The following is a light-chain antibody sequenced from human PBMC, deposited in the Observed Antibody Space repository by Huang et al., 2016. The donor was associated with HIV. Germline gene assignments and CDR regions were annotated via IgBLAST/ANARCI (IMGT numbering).Light chain of an antibody. V-gene: IGKV1-33*01. J-gene: IGKJ1*01. CDR3: QQYDTLPLT. Sequence: DIQMTQSPSSLSASLGDKVTITCQASLDMNNYLNWYQQKPGKVPKLLISDASDLETGVPPRFSGSRSGTNFTLTVSSLQAEDIGTYYCQQYDTLPLTFGQGTNVEI. CDR2: DAS. CDR1: LDMNNY.